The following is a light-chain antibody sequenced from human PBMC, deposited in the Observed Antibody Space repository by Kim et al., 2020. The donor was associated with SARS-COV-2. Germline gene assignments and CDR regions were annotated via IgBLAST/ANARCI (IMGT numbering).Light chain of an antibody. Sequence: SVGDTVTITGLASQDSNNYLNWYQQRLGKAPELLIYDASNVETGVPSRCSGRGYGTEFTLTISGLQPEDFASYYCQQYDKIPGTFGQGTRLEIK. V-gene: IGKV1-33*01. CDR3: QQYDKIPGT. CDR2: DAS. J-gene: IGKJ5*01. CDR1: QDSNNY.